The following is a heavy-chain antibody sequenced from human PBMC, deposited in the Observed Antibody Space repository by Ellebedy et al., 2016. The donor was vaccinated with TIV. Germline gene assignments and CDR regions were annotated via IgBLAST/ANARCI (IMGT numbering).Heavy chain of an antibody. J-gene: IGHJ6*02. Sequence: MPSETLSLTCTVPGGSMISYYWSWIRQSPGKGLEWIGYMSSSGNTNYNPSLKSRVTISVDTSKNQFSLKLSSVTAADTAVYYCARHVQMEWLLSPVYGMDVWGQGTTVTVSS. CDR2: MSSSGNT. CDR1: GGSMISYY. V-gene: IGHV4-59*08. CDR3: ARHVQMEWLLSPVYGMDV. D-gene: IGHD3-3*01.